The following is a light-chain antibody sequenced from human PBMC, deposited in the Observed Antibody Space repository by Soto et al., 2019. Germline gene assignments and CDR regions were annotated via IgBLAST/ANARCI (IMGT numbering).Light chain of an antibody. J-gene: IGKJ4*01. Sequence: TVLTQSPAILPLSPGDRATLSCRASRSVSSSYLAWSQHEPGQAPRLLIHGASSRVTGIPDRFSGSGSGTDFTLTIPRLEPEDFEVYYCQQYQTLTFGGGTKVDIK. CDR3: QQYQTLT. CDR1: RSVSSSY. V-gene: IGKV3-20*01. CDR2: GAS.